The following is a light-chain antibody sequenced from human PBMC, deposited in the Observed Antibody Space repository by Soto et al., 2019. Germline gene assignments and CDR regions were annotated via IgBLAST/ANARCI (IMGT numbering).Light chain of an antibody. J-gene: IGKJ1*01. Sequence: DIQMTQSPSTLSASVGDRVTITCRASQSILTWLAWYQQKPGKAPKLLIYDASNLQSGVPSRFSGSASGTDFTLTISSLQPEDFATYYCLQDYNYPRTFGQGTKVDIK. CDR1: QSILTW. CDR3: LQDYNYPRT. CDR2: DAS. V-gene: IGKV1-5*01.